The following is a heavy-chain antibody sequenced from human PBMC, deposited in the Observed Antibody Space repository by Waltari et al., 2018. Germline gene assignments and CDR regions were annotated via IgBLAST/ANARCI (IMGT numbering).Heavy chain of an antibody. CDR1: GGSISSSSYY. CDR3: ARVGAPYYYGSGSLDH. CDR2: IYYSGST. D-gene: IGHD3-10*01. Sequence: QLQLQESGPGLVKPSETLSLTCTVSGGSISSSSYYWGWIRQPPGKGLEWIGSIYYSGSTYYNPSLKSRVTISVDTSKNQFSLKLSSVTAADTAVYYCARVGAPYYYGSGSLDHWGQGTLVTVSS. V-gene: IGHV4-39*07. J-gene: IGHJ4*02.